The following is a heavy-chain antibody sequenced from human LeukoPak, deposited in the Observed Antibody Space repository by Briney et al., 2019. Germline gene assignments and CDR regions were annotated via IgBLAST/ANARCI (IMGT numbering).Heavy chain of an antibody. J-gene: IGHJ4*02. V-gene: IGHV4-61*02. Sequence: ASETLSLTCTVSGGSISSGSYYWSWIRQPAGKGLEWIGRIYTSGSTYYNPSLKSRVTISVDTSKNQLSLKLSSVTAADTAVYYCARSVEMATFDYWGQGTLVTVSS. CDR3: ARSVEMATFDY. CDR2: IYTSGST. CDR1: GGSISSGSYY. D-gene: IGHD5-24*01.